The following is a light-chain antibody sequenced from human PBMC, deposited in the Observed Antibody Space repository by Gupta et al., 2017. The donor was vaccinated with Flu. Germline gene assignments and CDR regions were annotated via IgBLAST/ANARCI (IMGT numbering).Light chain of an antibody. CDR1: GSAVGGHNS. V-gene: IGLV2-8*01. CDR3: SSYAYRSSLV. Sequence: SSSSGAGSAVGGHNSGYWDQQHAAKARRLIIFEVTKRPSGVPDSFSGSKSGNTASLTVSGLQAEEEADYCCSSYAYRSSLVFGGGTKLTVL. J-gene: IGLJ3*02. CDR2: EVT.